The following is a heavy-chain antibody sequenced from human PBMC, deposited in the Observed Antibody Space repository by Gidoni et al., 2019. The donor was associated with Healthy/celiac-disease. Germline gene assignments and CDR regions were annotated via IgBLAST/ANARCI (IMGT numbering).Heavy chain of an antibody. CDR1: GGSISSSSYY. CDR3: ARHLEAAAGIDWFDP. J-gene: IGHJ5*02. V-gene: IGHV4-39*01. Sequence: QLQLQESGPGLVKPSETLSLTCTVSGGSISSSSYYWGWIRQPPGKGLEWIGSIYYSGSTYYNPSLKSRVTISVDTSKNQFSLKLSSVTAADTAVYYCARHLEAAAGIDWFDPWGQGTLVTVSS. CDR2: IYYSGST. D-gene: IGHD6-13*01.